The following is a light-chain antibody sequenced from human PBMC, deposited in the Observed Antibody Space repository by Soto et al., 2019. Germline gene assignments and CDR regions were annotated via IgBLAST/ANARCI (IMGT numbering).Light chain of an antibody. CDR2: DAS. V-gene: IGKV3-11*01. Sequence: EIVLTQSPATLSLSPGERATLSCRASQSVSSYLAWYQQKPGQAPRLLIYDASNRATGIPARFSGSGSGTDFTLNISSLEPEDFAVYYCQQRSNWPPAFGQETRLEIK. CDR1: QSVSSY. CDR3: QQRSNWPPA. J-gene: IGKJ5*01.